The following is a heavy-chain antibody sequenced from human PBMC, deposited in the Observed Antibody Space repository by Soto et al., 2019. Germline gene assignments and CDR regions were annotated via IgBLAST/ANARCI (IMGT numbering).Heavy chain of an antibody. V-gene: IGHV1-69*08. Sequence: QVQLVQSGAEVKKPGSSVKVSCKASGGTFSSYTISWVRQAPGQGLEWMGRIIPILGIANYAQKFQGRVTITADKSTSTAYMELSSLRSEDTAVYYCATDLLWAGFGELSFFDYWGQGTLVTVSS. CDR2: IIPILGIA. CDR3: ATDLLWAGFGELSFFDY. D-gene: IGHD3-10*01. CDR1: GGTFSSYT. J-gene: IGHJ4*02.